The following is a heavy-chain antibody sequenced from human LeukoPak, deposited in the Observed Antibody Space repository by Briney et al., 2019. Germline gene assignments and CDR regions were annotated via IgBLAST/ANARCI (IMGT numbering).Heavy chain of an antibody. V-gene: IGHV4-30-2*01. J-gene: IGHJ4*02. CDR2: IYHSGSGST. Sequence: SETLSLTCTVSGGSISSGGHSWSWIRQPPGKGLEWIGYIYHSGSGSTYYNPSLKSRVTISIDKSKNQFSLKLNSVTAADTAVYYCARQFGGYYDPSFDYWGQGTLVTVSS. D-gene: IGHD3-22*01. CDR1: GGSISSGGHS. CDR3: ARQFGGYYDPSFDY.